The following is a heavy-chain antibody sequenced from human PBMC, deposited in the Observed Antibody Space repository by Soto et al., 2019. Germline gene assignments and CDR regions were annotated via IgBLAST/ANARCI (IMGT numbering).Heavy chain of an antibody. CDR3: VRIRTLSEAFDI. V-gene: IGHV4-39*01. D-gene: IGHD1-1*01. CDR1: GGSISSSSYY. Sequence: PSETLSLTCTVSGGSISSSSYYWGWIRQPPGKGLEWIGSIYYSGSTYYNPSLKSRVTISVDTSKNQFSLKLSSVTAADTAVYYCVRIRTLSEAFDIWGQGTMVTVSS. J-gene: IGHJ3*02. CDR2: IYYSGST.